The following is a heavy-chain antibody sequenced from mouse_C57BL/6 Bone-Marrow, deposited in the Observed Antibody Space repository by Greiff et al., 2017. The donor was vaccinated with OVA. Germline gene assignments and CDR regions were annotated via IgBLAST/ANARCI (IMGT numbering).Heavy chain of an antibody. CDR3: ERYGYDDYSDMDY. D-gene: IGHD2-2*01. J-gene: IGHJ4*01. CDR2: ISDGGSYT. V-gene: IGHV5-4*01. Sequence: EVQGVESGGGLVKPGGSLKLSCAASGFTFSSYAMSWVRQTPEKRLAWVATISDGGSYTYYPDNVKGRFTISRDNAKNNLYLQMSHLKTEDTAMYYCERYGYDDYSDMDYWGQGTSVTVSS. CDR1: GFTFSSYA.